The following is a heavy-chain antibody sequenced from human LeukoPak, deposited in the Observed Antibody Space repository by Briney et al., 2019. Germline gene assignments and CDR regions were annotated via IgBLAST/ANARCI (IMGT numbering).Heavy chain of an antibody. Sequence: GGSLRLSCAASGFTFSSYSMNWVRQAPGKGLEWVSYISSSSSTIYYADSVKGRFTISRDNAKNSLYLQMNSLRAEDTAVYYCARDRDYGDTGAFDIWGQGTMVTVSS. CDR1: GFTFSSYS. J-gene: IGHJ3*02. CDR3: ARDRDYGDTGAFDI. CDR2: ISSSSSTI. V-gene: IGHV3-48*04. D-gene: IGHD4-17*01.